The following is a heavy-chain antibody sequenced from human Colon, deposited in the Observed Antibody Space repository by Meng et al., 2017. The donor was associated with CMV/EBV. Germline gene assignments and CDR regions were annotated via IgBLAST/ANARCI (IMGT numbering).Heavy chain of an antibody. D-gene: IGHD6-19*01. J-gene: IGHJ4*02. V-gene: IGHV4-4*02. Sequence: VSGGSISSSNWWSWVRQPPGKGLGWIGEIYHSGSTNYNPSLKSRVTISVDKSKNQFSLKLSSVTAADTAVYYCARNAGYSSGWYVYWGQGTLVTVSS. CDR2: IYHSGST. CDR3: ARNAGYSSGWYVY. CDR1: GGSISSSNW.